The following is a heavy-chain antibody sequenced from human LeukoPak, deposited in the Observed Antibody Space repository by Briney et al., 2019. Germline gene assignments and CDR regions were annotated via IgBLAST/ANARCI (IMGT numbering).Heavy chain of an antibody. V-gene: IGHV3-53*01. Sequence: GGSLTLSCAASVFTVSSNYMSWVRQAPGKGLEWVSVFYSCGSTYYADSVKGRFTIYRDNSKNMVYIKMNSLRVEDTAVYYCEREGSLGGLSNFDIWGQGTMVTVSS. CDR1: VFTVSSNY. J-gene: IGHJ3*02. CDR3: EREGSLGGLSNFDI. CDR2: FYSCGST. D-gene: IGHD3-10*01.